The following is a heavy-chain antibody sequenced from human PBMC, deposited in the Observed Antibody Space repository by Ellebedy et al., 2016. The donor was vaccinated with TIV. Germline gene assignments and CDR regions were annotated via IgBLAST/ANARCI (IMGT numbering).Heavy chain of an antibody. J-gene: IGHJ6*02. CDR2: ISCSGAST. Sequence: GESLKISXAASGFTFSNCAMSWVRQAPGKGLEWVSDISCSGASTHYTDSVRGRFTISRDNSNNTLYLQMNGLRPEDTAVYHCAKDEATYGDYSYYYYGVDVWGQGTPVTVSS. V-gene: IGHV3-23*01. D-gene: IGHD4-17*01. CDR1: GFTFSNCA. CDR3: AKDEATYGDYSYYYYGVDV.